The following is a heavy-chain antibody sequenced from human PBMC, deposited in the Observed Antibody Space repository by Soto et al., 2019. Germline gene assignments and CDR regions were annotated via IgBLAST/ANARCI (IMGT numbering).Heavy chain of an antibody. Sequence: ASVKVSCKASGRTFSSYAISWVRQAPGQGLEWMGGIIPIFGTANYAQKFQGRVTITADESTSTAYMELSSLTSEDTAVYYCARASGRRHCMEVWRQGTTISVSS. CDR2: IIPIFGTA. CDR3: ARASGRRHCMEV. V-gene: IGHV1-69*13. CDR1: GRTFSSYA. D-gene: IGHD1-26*01. J-gene: IGHJ6*01.